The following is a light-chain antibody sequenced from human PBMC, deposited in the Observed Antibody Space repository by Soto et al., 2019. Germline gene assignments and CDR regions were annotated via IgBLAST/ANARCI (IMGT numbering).Light chain of an antibody. CDR3: QQYHTYSWT. J-gene: IGKJ1*01. CDR1: QSISSW. Sequence: DIEVSQSPASVSGWVGVRVTVTAGASQSISSWLAWYQQKPGKAPKLLIYDASSLESGVPSRFSGTGSGTELTLTISRLHPDAFATHYCQQYHTYSWTFGQGTKVDI. V-gene: IGKV1-5*01. CDR2: DAS.